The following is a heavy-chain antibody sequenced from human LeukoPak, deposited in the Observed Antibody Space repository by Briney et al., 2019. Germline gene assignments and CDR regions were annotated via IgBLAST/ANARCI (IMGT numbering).Heavy chain of an antibody. V-gene: IGHV3-48*03. CDR1: GFTFSSYE. D-gene: IGHD4-23*01. CDR3: ARGGSYGGYHSY. CDR2: ISSSCSTI. Sequence: GGSLRLSCAASGFTFSSYEMNWVRQAPGKGLEWVSYISSSCSTIYYADSVKGRFTISRDNAKNSLYLQMNSLRAEDTALYYCARGGSYGGYHSYWGQGTLVTVSS. J-gene: IGHJ4*02.